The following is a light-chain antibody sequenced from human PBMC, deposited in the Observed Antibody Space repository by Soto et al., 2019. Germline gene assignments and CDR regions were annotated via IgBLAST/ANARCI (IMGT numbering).Light chain of an antibody. Sequence: QLVLPQSPSASASLGASVKLTCTLSSGHSSYAIAWHQQQPEKGPRYLMKLNSDGSHSKGDGIPDRFSGSSSGAERYLTISSLQSGDEADYYCQTWGTGVVFGGGTKLTVL. V-gene: IGLV4-69*01. J-gene: IGLJ2*01. CDR2: LNSDGSH. CDR3: QTWGTGVV. CDR1: SGHSSYA.